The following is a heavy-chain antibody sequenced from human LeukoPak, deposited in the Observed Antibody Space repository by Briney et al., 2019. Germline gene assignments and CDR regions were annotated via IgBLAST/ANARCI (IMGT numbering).Heavy chain of an antibody. J-gene: IGHJ4*02. Sequence: GGSLRLSCAASGFTFRDYYMSWIRQAAAKGPAWVAYLTGSGHRIYYADSVKGRFTISRDNTQNSLYLQMNSLRAEDTAVYYCARDPGLYSNGWEYYFDSWGQGTLVTVSS. CDR3: ARDPGLYSNGWEYYFDS. CDR1: GFTFRDYY. D-gene: IGHD6-19*01. CDR2: LTGSGHRI. V-gene: IGHV3-11*01.